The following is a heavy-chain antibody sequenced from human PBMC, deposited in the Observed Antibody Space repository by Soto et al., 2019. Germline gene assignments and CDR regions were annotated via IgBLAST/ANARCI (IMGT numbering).Heavy chain of an antibody. Sequence: QVQLVQSGAEVKKPGASVKVSCKASGYTFTSYGISWVRQAPGQGLEWMGWISAYNGNTNYAQKLQGRVTMTIDTSTSTAYMGLRSLRSDDTAVYYCVVAAQPYYFDYWGQGTLVTVSS. CDR2: ISAYNGNT. V-gene: IGHV1-18*01. CDR1: GYTFTSYG. CDR3: VVAAQPYYFDY. D-gene: IGHD2-15*01. J-gene: IGHJ4*02.